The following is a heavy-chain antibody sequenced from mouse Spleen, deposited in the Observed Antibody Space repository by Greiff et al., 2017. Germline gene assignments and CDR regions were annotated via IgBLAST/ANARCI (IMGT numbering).Heavy chain of an antibody. V-gene: IGHV5-9-4*01. J-gene: IGHJ3*01. CDR1: GFTFSSYA. D-gene: IGHD1-1*01. CDR2: ISSGGSYT. Sequence: EVMLVESGGGLVKPGGSLKLSCAASGFTFSSYAMSWVRQSPEKRLEWVAEISSGGSYTYYPDTVTGRFTISRDNAKNTLYLEMSSLRSEDTAMYYCARDADYYGSSGAYWGQGTLVTVSA. CDR3: ARDADYYGSSGAY.